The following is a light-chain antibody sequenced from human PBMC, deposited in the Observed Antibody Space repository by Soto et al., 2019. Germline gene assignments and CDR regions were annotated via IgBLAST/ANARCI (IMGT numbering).Light chain of an antibody. Sequence: QSVLTQPASVSGSPGQSITMSCTGTSSDIGGYNYVSWYQQRPGKAPKLMIYDVSDRPSGVSDRFSGSKSGNTASLTISGLQSEDEADYSCSSYTTSSTGVFGGGTKLTVL. V-gene: IGLV2-14*03. CDR1: SSDIGGYNY. CDR2: DVS. J-gene: IGLJ3*02. CDR3: SSYTTSSTGV.